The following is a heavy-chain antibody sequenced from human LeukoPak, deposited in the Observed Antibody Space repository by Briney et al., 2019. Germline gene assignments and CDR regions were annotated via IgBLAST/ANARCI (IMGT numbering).Heavy chain of an antibody. CDR2: ISWNSGSI. V-gene: IGHV3-9*01. Sequence: PGGSLRLSCAASGFTFDDYAMHWVRQAPGKGLEWVSGISWNSGSIGYADSVKGRFTISRDNAKNSLYPQMNSLRAEDTALYYCARNSNCNDYWGQGTLVTVSS. CDR3: ARNSNCNDY. CDR1: GFTFDDYA. D-gene: IGHD4-11*01. J-gene: IGHJ4*02.